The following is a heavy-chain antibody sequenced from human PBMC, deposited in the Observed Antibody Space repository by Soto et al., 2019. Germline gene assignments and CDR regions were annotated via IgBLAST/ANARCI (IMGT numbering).Heavy chain of an antibody. Sequence: GGSLRLSCAASGFTFSSYDMHWVRQATGKGLEWVSAIGTAGDTYYPGSVKGRFTISRENAKNSLYLQMNSLRAEDTAVYYCARDIVVVPAAMRGAFYYYSMDGWGQGTRVTVCS. CDR3: ARDIVVVPAAMRGAFYYYSMDG. D-gene: IGHD2-2*01. V-gene: IGHV3-13*01. CDR2: IGTAGDT. CDR1: GFTFSSYD. J-gene: IGHJ6*02.